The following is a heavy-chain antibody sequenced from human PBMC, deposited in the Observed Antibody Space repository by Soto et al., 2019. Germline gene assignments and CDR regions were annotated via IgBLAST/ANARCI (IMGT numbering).Heavy chain of an antibody. CDR2: ISTSSTTI. CDR1: GLTFSSYS. D-gene: IGHD2-8*01. CDR3: VMGYYFDY. J-gene: IGHJ4*02. Sequence: GGSLRLSCAASGLTFSSYSMNWVRQAPGKALECVSDISTSSTTIHYADSVKGRFTISRDNAKNSLYLQMNSLGAEDTAVYYCVMGYYFDYWGQGTLVTVS. V-gene: IGHV3-48*01.